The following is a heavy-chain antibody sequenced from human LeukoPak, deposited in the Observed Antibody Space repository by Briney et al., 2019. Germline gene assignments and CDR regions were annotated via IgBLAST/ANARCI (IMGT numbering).Heavy chain of an antibody. CDR2: IYYSGST. J-gene: IGHJ4*02. CDR1: GGSISSSSYY. D-gene: IGHD3-9*01. Sequence: SETLSLTCTVRGGSISSSSYYWGWIRQPPGKGLEWIGSIYYSGSTYYNPSLKSRVTISVDTSKNQFSLKLSSVTAADTAVYYCAMKSTYYDILLPFDYWGQGTLVTVSS. CDR3: AMKSTYYDILLPFDY. V-gene: IGHV4-39*01.